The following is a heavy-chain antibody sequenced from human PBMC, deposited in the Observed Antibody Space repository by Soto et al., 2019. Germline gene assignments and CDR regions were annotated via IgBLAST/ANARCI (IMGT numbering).Heavy chain of an antibody. V-gene: IGHV4-39*01. CDR3: ARPRWKDGIK. J-gene: IGHJ4*02. Sequence: SETLSLTCSVSGGSMNNNSYYWGWIRQPPGKGLEWIGTIYYTGNTFYNPSLRSRVTISVDTSRNQLSLNLTSLTVADTAVYYCARPRWKDGIKWGRGILVTVSS. CDR2: IYYTGNT. D-gene: IGHD1-20*01. CDR1: GGSMNNNSYY.